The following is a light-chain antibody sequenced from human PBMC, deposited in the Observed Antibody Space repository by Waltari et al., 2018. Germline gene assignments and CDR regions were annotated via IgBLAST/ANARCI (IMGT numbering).Light chain of an antibody. CDR1: QTVSTIA. Sequence: IGLTQSPGTLSLSPGDRATLSCRASQTVSTIALSWYQQKPGQAPRVLIYSTDNRATGIPDMFSGSGSGTDFTLTINRLAPEDFAMYYCQQYDGIVVTFGGGTKVEI. CDR2: STD. V-gene: IGKV3-20*01. J-gene: IGKJ4*01. CDR3: QQYDGIVVT.